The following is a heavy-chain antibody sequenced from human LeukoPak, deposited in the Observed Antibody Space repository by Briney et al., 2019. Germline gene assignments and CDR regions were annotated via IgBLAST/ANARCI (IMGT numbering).Heavy chain of an antibody. J-gene: IGHJ3*02. Sequence: EASVKVSCKASGYTFTGYYMHWVRQAPGQGLEWMGWINPDSGDTNFAQKFQGRVSMTRDTSISTAHMELSRLRSDDTAVYYCARDFGTEYYYDSSGYYGPKIFDIWGQGTMVTVSS. CDR2: INPDSGDT. CDR3: ARDFGTEYYYDSSGYYGPKIFDI. CDR1: GYTFTGYY. V-gene: IGHV1-2*02. D-gene: IGHD3-22*01.